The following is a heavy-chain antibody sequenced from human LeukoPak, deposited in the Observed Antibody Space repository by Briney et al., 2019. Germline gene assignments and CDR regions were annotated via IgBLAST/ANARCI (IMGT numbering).Heavy chain of an antibody. D-gene: IGHD2-2*01. J-gene: IGHJ6*03. Sequence: SQTLSLTCTVSGGSISSGSYYWSWIRQPAGKGLEWIGRIYTSGSTNYNPSLKSRVTISVDTSKNQFSLKLSSVTAADTAVYYCARVKVVPAATYYYYYYMDVWGKGTTVTVSS. CDR3: ARVKVVPAATYYYYYYMDV. CDR2: IYTSGST. V-gene: IGHV4-61*02. CDR1: GGSISSGSYY.